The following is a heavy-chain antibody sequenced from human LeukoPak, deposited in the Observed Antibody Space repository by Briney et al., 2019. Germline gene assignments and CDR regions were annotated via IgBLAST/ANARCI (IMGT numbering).Heavy chain of an antibody. J-gene: IGHJ6*02. V-gene: IGHV3-30*03. Sequence: GGSLRLSCAASGFTFSSYGMDWVRQAPGKGLEWVAIISYDGSKKYYADAVKGRFTISRDNSKNTLYLQMNSLRAEDTAVYYCARDGYYYGMDVWGQGTTVTVSS. CDR1: GFTFSSYG. CDR2: ISYDGSKK. CDR3: ARDGYYYGMDV.